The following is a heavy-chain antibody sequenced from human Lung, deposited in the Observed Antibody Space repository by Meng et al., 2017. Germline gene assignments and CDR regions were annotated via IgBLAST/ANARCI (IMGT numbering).Heavy chain of an antibody. D-gene: IGHD2-15*01. J-gene: IGHJ4*02. CDR3: ASYCRGTSCATY. CDR2: VNHNNGGT. CDR1: GYTFTGSY. Sequence: QVQLVQSGAEVKKPGASVKVSCKASGYTFTGSYMHWVRQAPGQGLEWMGRVNHNNGGTNYAQKFQGRVTMTRDTSISTAYLELSRLTSDDTAVYYCASYCRGTSCATYWGQGSLVTVSS. V-gene: IGHV1-2*06.